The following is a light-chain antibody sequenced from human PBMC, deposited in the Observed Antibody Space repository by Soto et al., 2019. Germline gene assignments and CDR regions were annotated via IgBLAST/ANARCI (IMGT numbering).Light chain of an antibody. CDR1: QSVSTNF. CDR2: GAS. V-gene: IGKV3-20*01. J-gene: IGKJ1*01. Sequence: EIVLTQSPGTLSLSPGEGATLSCRASQSVSTNFFAWYQQKPGQAPRLLIYGASTRATGIPDRFSGSGSGTDFTLTISRLEPEDFAVRYCQQYGRTSWTFGQGTKVEIK. CDR3: QQYGRTSWT.